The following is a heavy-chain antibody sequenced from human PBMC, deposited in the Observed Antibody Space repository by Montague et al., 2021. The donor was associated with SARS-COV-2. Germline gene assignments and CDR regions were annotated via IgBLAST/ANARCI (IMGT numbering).Heavy chain of an antibody. CDR1: GGSIRSNY. CDR2: IYYTGET. V-gene: IGHV4-59*01. CDR3: ARFWSGYVDK. Sequence: SETLSLTCSFSGGSIRSNYWSWIRLPPGKPLEWLGYIYYTGETTHNPSLKSRVTISVDTSRSQFSLRLTSVTAADTAAYFCARFWSGYVDKWSQGTLVTVSS. J-gene: IGHJ4*02. D-gene: IGHD3-3*01.